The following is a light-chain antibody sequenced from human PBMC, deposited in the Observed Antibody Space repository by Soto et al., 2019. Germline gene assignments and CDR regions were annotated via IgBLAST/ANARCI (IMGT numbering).Light chain of an antibody. CDR2: DVK. J-gene: IGLJ1*01. Sequence: QSALTQTRSVSGSPGQSVTLSCTGTSSDVGGYNYVTWYQQYPGKAPKVMIYDVKTRPSGVPDRFSGSKSGNTASLTISGLQAEDEADYYCCSYAGDYTFVFGTGTKVTVL. V-gene: IGLV2-11*01. CDR1: SSDVGGYNY. CDR3: CSYAGDYTFV.